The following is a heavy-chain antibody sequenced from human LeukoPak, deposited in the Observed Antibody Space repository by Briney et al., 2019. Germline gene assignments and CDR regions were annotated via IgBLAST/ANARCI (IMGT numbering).Heavy chain of an antibody. Sequence: PSETLSLTCTVSGGSISSGGYFWSWIRQHPGKGLEWIGYIYYSGSTYYNPSLKSRVTISVDTSKNQFSLKLSSVTAADTAVYYCARALGRIGWFGEHHFDYWGQGTLVTVSS. D-gene: IGHD3-10*01. CDR3: ARALGRIGWFGEHHFDY. V-gene: IGHV4-31*03. CDR2: IYYSGST. CDR1: GGSISSGGYF. J-gene: IGHJ4*02.